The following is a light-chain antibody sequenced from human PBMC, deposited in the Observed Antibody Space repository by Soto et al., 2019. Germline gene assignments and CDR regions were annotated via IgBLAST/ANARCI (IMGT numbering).Light chain of an antibody. CDR1: QSVGRNF. J-gene: IGKJ5*01. CDR2: GAS. V-gene: IGKV3-20*01. CDR3: QQYADSPIT. Sequence: EIVLTQSPGTLSLSPGERATLSCRASQSVGRNFLAWFQQKPAQAPRLLMYGASTRATGIPDRFSGSASGTDFTITITRLQPEDFAVYYCQQYADSPITFGQGTRLEIK.